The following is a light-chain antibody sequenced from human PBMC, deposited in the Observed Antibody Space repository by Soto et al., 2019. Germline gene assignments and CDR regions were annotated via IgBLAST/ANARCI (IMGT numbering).Light chain of an antibody. CDR1: QSVSSN. J-gene: IGKJ1*01. CDR2: GAS. Sequence: EIVFTESPSTLSLSPGERATLSCRASQSVSSNLAWYQQKPGQAPRLLIYGASTRATGIPARFSGSGSGTEFTLTISSLQSEDFAVYYCQQYNNWLPWTFGQGTKVDIK. V-gene: IGKV3-15*01. CDR3: QQYNNWLPWT.